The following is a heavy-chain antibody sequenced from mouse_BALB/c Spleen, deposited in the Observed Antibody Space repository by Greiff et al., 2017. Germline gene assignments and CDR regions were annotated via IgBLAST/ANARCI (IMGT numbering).Heavy chain of an antibody. CDR2: ISSGGSYT. D-gene: IGHD2-14*01. CDR1: GFTFSSYA. V-gene: IGHV5-9-4*01. CDR3: ARDAYDGGFAY. J-gene: IGHJ3*01. Sequence: EVKLQESGGGLVKPGGSLKLSCAASGFTFSSYAMSWVRQSPEKGLEWVAEISSGGSYTYYPDTVTGRFTISRDNAKNTLYLEMSSLRSEDTAMYYCARDAYDGGFAYWGQGTLVTVSA.